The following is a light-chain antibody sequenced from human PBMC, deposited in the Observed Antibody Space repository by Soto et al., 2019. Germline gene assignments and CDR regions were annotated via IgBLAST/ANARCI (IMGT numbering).Light chain of an antibody. CDR1: QSVSSY. J-gene: IGKJ5*01. V-gene: IGKV3-11*01. CDR3: QQRSNWPRIT. Sequence: EIVLTQSPATLSLSPGEIATLSCRASQSVSSYLAWYQQKPGQAPRLLIYDASNRATCIPARFSGSRSGTDFTLTISSLEPEDFAVYYCQQRSNWPRITFGQGTRLEIK. CDR2: DAS.